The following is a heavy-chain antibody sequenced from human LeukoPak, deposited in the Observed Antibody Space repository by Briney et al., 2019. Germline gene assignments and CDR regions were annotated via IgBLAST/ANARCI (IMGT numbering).Heavy chain of an antibody. D-gene: IGHD3-3*01. Sequence: ASVKVSCKASGYTFTSYGISWVRQAPGQGLEWMGWISAYNGNTNYAQKLQGRVTITADESTSTAYMELSSLRSEDTAVYYCASLVEWFHIWGQGTLVTVSS. CDR3: ASLVEWFHI. V-gene: IGHV1-18*01. CDR1: GYTFTSYG. J-gene: IGHJ4*02. CDR2: ISAYNGNT.